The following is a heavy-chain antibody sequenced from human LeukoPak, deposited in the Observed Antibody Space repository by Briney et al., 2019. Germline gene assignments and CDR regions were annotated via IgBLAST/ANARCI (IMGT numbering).Heavy chain of an antibody. CDR3: ARDYSNYILDY. V-gene: IGHV4-59*01. J-gene: IGHJ4*02. CDR2: IYYSGTT. D-gene: IGHD4-11*01. CDR1: GGSISTYY. Sequence: SETLSLTCTVSGGSISTYYWTWIRQPPGKGLEWIGYIYYSGTTSYNPSLKSRVTMSVDTSKNEFSLNLSSVTAADTAVYYCARDYSNYILDYWGPGTLVTVSS.